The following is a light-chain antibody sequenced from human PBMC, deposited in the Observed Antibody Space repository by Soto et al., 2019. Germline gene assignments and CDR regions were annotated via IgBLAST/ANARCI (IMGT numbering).Light chain of an antibody. Sequence: IQLTQSPTTLPASVGDRVTLTCRASESISSWLAWYQQKPGKAPKLLIYDASSLESGVPSRFSGSGSGTEFTLTISSLQTDDFASYYCQQYDSYSWTFGQGTKVEIK. V-gene: IGKV1-5*01. CDR2: DAS. CDR3: QQYDSYSWT. J-gene: IGKJ1*01. CDR1: ESISSW.